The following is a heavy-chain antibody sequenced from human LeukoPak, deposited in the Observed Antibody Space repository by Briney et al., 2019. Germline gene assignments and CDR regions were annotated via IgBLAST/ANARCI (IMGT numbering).Heavy chain of an antibody. D-gene: IGHD6-19*01. V-gene: IGHV3-11*03. J-gene: IGHJ4*02. Sequence: PGGSLRLSCAASGFTFSDYYMSWIRQAAGKGRGWVPYSSRSSSYTNYADSVKGRFTISRDNAKNSLYLQMNSLRVEDTAVYYCVRHTYSSGSYHFDYWGQGTLVTVSS. CDR3: VRHTYSSGSYHFDY. CDR1: GFTFSDYY. CDR2: SSRSSSYT.